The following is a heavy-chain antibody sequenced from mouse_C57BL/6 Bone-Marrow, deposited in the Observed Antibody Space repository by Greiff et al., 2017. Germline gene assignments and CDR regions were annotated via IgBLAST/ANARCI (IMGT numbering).Heavy chain of an antibody. CDR2: ISYDGSN. Sequence: DVQLQESGPGLVKPSPSLSLTCSVTGYSITSGYYWNWIRQFPGNNLEWMGYISYDGSNNYNPSLKNRISITRDTSKNQFFLKLNSVTTEDTATYYCARIERLGGSYFDYWGQGTTLTVSS. D-gene: IGHD4-1*01. CDR1: GYSITSGYY. V-gene: IGHV3-6*01. J-gene: IGHJ2*01. CDR3: ARIERLGGSYFDY.